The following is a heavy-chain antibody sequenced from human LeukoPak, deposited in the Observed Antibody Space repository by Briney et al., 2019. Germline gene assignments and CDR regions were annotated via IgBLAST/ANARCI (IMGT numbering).Heavy chain of an antibody. CDR1: GVSFSSYA. CDR3: AFGPHQQWLLADY. Sequence: GGSLRLSCAVSGVSFSSYAVGWVRQTPGKGLQLVSTITGSGDSTFYADSVNGRFTVSRDNSKNTLYLQMSSLRADDTALYYCAFGPHQQWLLADYWGQGTLVTVSS. J-gene: IGHJ4*02. CDR2: ITGSGDST. V-gene: IGHV3-23*01. D-gene: IGHD6-19*01.